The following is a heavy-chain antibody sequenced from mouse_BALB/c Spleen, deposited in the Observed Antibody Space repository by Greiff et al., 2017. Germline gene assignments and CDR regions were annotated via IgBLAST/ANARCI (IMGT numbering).Heavy chain of an antibody. CDR2: IWSGGST. Sequence: QVHVKQSGPGLVQPSQSLSITCTVSGFSLTSYGVHWVRQSPGKGLEWLGVIWSGGSTDYNAAFISRLSISKDNSKSQVFFKMNSLQANDTAIYYCARTVVADYYAMDYWGQGTSVTVSS. CDR3: ARTVVADYYAMDY. J-gene: IGHJ4*01. V-gene: IGHV2-2*02. CDR1: GFSLTSYG. D-gene: IGHD1-1*01.